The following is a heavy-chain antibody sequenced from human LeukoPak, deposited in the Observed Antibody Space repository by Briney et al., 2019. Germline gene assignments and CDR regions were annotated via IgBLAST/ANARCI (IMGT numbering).Heavy chain of an antibody. CDR1: GDSISSYY. CDR2: IYYSGST. CDR3: ATQYCSSTSCSYPFDP. J-gene: IGHJ5*02. D-gene: IGHD2-2*01. Sequence: PETLSLTCTVSGDSISSYYWSWIRQPPGKGLEWIGYIYYSGSTNYNPSLKSRVTISVDTSKNQFSLKLSSVTAADTAVYYCATQYCSSTSCSYPFDPWGQGTLVTVSS. V-gene: IGHV4-59*01.